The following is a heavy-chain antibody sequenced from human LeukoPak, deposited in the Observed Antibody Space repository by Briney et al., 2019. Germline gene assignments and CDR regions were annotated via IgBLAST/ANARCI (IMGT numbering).Heavy chain of an antibody. D-gene: IGHD3-3*01. Sequence: ASVKVSCKASGYTFTSYYMHLVRQAAGQGLEWMGIMNPSGGSTSYAQKFQGRVTMTRDTSTSTVYMELSSLRSEDTAVYYCARGPRTISALPRLDPWGQGTLVTVSS. V-gene: IGHV1-46*01. CDR3: ARGPRTISALPRLDP. CDR1: GYTFTSYY. CDR2: MNPSGGST. J-gene: IGHJ5*02.